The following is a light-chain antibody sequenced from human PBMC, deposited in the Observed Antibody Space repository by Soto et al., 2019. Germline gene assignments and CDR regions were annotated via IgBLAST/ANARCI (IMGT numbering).Light chain of an antibody. V-gene: IGKV1-39*01. CDR1: QSISSY. J-gene: IGKJ2*01. CDR2: AAS. CDR3: QQSYSTLST. Sequence: DIQMTQSPSSLSASVGDRVTITCRASQSISSYLNWYQQKPGKAPKLLIYAASSLQSGVPSRFRGSGSGTDFTLTISSLQPEDFATYYCQQSYSTLSTFGQGTKLEI.